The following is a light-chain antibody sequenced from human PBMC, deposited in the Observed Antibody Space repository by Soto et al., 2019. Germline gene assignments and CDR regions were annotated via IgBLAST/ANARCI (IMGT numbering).Light chain of an antibody. CDR3: QQRSSWPLT. J-gene: IGKJ4*01. V-gene: IGKV3-11*01. CDR1: QSFRSD. CDR2: DAF. Sequence: EIVLTQSPGTLSLSPGEKNTISCRACQSFRSDVAWYQQNPGQAPRLLIYDAFSRATGIPARFSGSGSGTDFTLTISSLEPEDFAVYFCQQRSSWPLTFGGGTKVDIK.